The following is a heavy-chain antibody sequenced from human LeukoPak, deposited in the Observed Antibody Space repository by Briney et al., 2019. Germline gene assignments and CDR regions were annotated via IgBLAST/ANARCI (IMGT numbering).Heavy chain of an antibody. CDR3: ARDRQYYYDSSGYPRDGTFDY. Sequence: GRSLRLSCAASGFTFSTYAMHWVRQTPGKGLEWVAVISYDGSNTYYADSVKGRFTISRDNAKNSLYLQMNSLRAEDTAVYYCARDRQYYYDSSGYPRDGTFDYWGQGTLVTVSS. CDR1: GFTFSTYA. CDR2: ISYDGSNT. D-gene: IGHD3-22*01. J-gene: IGHJ4*02. V-gene: IGHV3-30-3*01.